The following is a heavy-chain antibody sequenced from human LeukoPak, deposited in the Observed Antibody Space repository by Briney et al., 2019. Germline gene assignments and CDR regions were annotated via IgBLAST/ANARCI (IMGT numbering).Heavy chain of an antibody. Sequence: TGGSLRLSCGVSGFTVSSTYMSWVRQAPGKGLEWVSVIFTGSSADYAESVKGRFIISRDNSRNTLHLQMNNLRAEDTAVYYCARVEEVQLEPYYYYGMDVWGQGTTVTVSS. CDR2: IFTGSSA. J-gene: IGHJ6*02. CDR1: GFTVSSTY. V-gene: IGHV3-66*01. D-gene: IGHD1-1*01. CDR3: ARVEEVQLEPYYYYGMDV.